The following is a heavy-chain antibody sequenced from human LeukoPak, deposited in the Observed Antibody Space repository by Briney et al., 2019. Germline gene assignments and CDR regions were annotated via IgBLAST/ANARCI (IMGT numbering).Heavy chain of an antibody. CDR2: IYWDDDK. Sequence: SGPTLVKPXQTLTLTCTFSGFSLSTSGVGVGWIRQPPGKALEWLALIYWDDDKRYSPSLRSRLTITKDTSKNQVVLTMTNMDPVGTATYYCAHKKLVVPFDYWGQGTLVTVSS. CDR3: AHKKLVVPFDY. V-gene: IGHV2-5*02. D-gene: IGHD2-15*01. J-gene: IGHJ4*02. CDR1: GFSLSTSGVG.